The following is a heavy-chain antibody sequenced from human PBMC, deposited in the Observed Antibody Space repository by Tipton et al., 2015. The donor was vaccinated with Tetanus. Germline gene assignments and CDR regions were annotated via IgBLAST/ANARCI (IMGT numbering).Heavy chain of an antibody. CDR1: GFTFSSYW. J-gene: IGHJ4*02. D-gene: IGHD1/OR15-1a*01. V-gene: IGHV3-7*01. Sequence: SLRLSCAASGFTFSSYWMSWVRQAPGKGLEWVANIKQDGSEKYYVDSVKGRFTISRDNAKNSLYLQMNSLRAEDTAVYYCAREAVEAWKNGGFDYWGQGTLVTVSS. CDR2: IKQDGSEK. CDR3: AREAVEAWKNGGFDY.